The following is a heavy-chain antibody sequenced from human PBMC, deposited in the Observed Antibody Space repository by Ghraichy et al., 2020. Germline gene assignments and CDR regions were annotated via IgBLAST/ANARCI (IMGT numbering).Heavy chain of an antibody. D-gene: IGHD3-22*01. J-gene: IGHJ3*02. V-gene: IGHV3-30*18. CDR1: GFTFSSYG. CDR3: AKGERITMIVVVITKDDAFDI. Sequence: AGSLRLSCAASGFTFSSYGMHWVRQAPGKGLEWVAVISYDGSNKYYADSVKGRFTISRDNSKNTLYLQMNSLRAEDTAVYYCAKGERITMIVVVITKDDAFDIWGQGTMVTVSS. CDR2: ISYDGSNK.